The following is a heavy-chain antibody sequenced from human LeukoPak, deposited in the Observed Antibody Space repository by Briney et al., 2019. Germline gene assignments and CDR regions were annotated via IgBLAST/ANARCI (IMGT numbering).Heavy chain of an antibody. Sequence: GGSLRLSCAASGFTFSSYAMSWVRQAPGKGLEWVSAISGSGGSTYYADSVKGRFTISRDNSKNTLYLQMNSLRAEDTAVYYCATESFREYCSDGSCYYEKNYYYYYGMDVWGQGTTVTVSS. J-gene: IGHJ6*02. V-gene: IGHV3-23*01. CDR1: GFTFSSYA. CDR3: ATESFREYCSDGSCYYEKNYYYYYGMDV. CDR2: ISGSGGST. D-gene: IGHD2-15*01.